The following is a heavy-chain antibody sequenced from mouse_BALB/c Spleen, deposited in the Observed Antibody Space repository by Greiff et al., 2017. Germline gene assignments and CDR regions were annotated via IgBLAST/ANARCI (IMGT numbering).Heavy chain of an antibody. CDR2: ISSGSSTI. Sequence: EVQLVESGGGLVQPGGSRKLSCAASGFTFSSFGMHWVRQAPEKGLEWVAYISSGSSTIYYADTVKGRITISRDNTKNTLFLQMTSLRSEDTAMYYCTRAHQYYFDYWGQGTTLTVSS. J-gene: IGHJ2*01. V-gene: IGHV5-17*02. CDR1: GFTFSSFG. CDR3: TRAHQYYFDY.